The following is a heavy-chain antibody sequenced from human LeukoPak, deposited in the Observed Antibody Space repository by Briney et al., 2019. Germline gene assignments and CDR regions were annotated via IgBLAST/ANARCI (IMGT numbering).Heavy chain of an antibody. CDR1: GGSISSGRYY. V-gene: IGHV4-61*02. Sequence: SQTLSLTCTVSGGSISSGRYYWSWIRQPAGKGLQWIGRVFATGNTNYNPSLKSRVTISVDTSKNQFSLKVSSVTAADTAVYYCARERVDIVATIMFDYWGQGTLVTVSS. J-gene: IGHJ4*02. D-gene: IGHD5-12*01. CDR3: ARERVDIVATIMFDY. CDR2: VFATGNT.